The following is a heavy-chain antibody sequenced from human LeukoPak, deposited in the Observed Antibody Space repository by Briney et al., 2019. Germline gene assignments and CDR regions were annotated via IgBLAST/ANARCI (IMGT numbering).Heavy chain of an antibody. J-gene: IGHJ4*02. V-gene: IGHV4-4*07. CDR2: IYTSGST. CDR1: GGSISSYY. D-gene: IGHD3-3*01. Sequence: SETLSLTCTVSGGSISSYYWSWIRQPAGKGLEWIGRIYTSGSTNYNPSLKSRVTISVDTSKNQFSLKLSSVTAADTAVYYCAGANVWSGYYTAPFWGQGTLVTVSS. CDR3: AGANVWSGYYTAPF.